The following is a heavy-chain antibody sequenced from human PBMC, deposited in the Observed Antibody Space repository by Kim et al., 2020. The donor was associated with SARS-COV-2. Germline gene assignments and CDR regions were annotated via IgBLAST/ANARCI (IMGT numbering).Heavy chain of an antibody. Sequence: GGSLRLSCAASGFTFSTYSMNWVRQAPGKGLEWVSSISSSGRYIYYADSVKGRFTISRDNAKNSLYLQMNSLRAEDTAVYYCARNRGTYYYYGMDVWGQGTTVTVSS. CDR3: ARNRGTYYYYGMDV. V-gene: IGHV3-21*01. D-gene: IGHD1-1*01. CDR1: GFTFSTYS. J-gene: IGHJ6*02. CDR2: ISSSGRYI.